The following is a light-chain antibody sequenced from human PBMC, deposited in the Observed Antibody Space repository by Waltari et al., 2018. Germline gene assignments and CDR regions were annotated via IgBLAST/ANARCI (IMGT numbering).Light chain of an antibody. CDR1: SSDVGTYNF. V-gene: IGLV2-23*01. J-gene: IGLJ3*02. CDR3: CSYTGTITPRV. Sequence: QSALTQPASVSGSPGQSITISCTGTSSDVGTYNFVSWYQQHPGKAPKLMIYEGSKRPPGVSDRFSGSKSGNTASLTISGLQAEDEADYYCCSYTGTITPRVFGGGTKLTVV. CDR2: EGS.